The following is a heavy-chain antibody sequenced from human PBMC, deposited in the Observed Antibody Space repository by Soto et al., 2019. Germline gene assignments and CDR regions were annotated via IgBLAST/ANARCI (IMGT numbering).Heavy chain of an antibody. CDR1: GYMFISYG. CDR2: ISAYNGNI. Sequence: ASEVSCKAPGYMFISYGINWVRQAPGQGLEWMGWISAYNGNIKYAQNLQGRVTMTTDTSTSTAYMEMRSLRSDDTAVYYCVRDLDGSGSYYTDYWGPGTLVTVSS. V-gene: IGHV1-18*01. D-gene: IGHD3-10*01. J-gene: IGHJ4*02. CDR3: VRDLDGSGSYYTDY.